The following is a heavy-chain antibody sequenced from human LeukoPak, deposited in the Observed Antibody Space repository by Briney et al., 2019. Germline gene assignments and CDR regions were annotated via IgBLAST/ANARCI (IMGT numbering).Heavy chain of an antibody. CDR1: GGSFSGYY. CDR3: ARHSMGENWFDP. D-gene: IGHD3-16*01. Sequence: SGTLSLTCAVYGGSFSGYYWSWIRQPPGKGLEWIGEINHSGSTNYNPSLKSRVTISVDASKNQFSLMLTSVTAADTSVYYCARHSMGENWFDPWGQGTLVTVSP. J-gene: IGHJ5*02. CDR2: INHSGST. V-gene: IGHV4-34*01.